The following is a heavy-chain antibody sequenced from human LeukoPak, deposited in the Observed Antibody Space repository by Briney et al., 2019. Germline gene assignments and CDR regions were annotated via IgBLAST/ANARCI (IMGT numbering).Heavy chain of an antibody. Sequence: NPSETLSLTCTVSGGSISSYYWSWIRQPPGKGLEWIGYIYYSGSTNYNPSLKSRVTISVDTSKNQFSLKLSSVTAADTAVYYCASVEGSSWRFDYWGQGTLVTVSS. CDR1: GGSISSYY. D-gene: IGHD6-13*01. J-gene: IGHJ4*02. CDR2: IYYSGST. V-gene: IGHV4-59*01. CDR3: ASVEGSSWRFDY.